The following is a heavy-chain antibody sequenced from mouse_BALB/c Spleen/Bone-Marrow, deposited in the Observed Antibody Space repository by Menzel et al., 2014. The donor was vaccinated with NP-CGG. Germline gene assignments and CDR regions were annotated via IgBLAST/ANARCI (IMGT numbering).Heavy chain of an antibody. CDR3: VKTASPYSRYAFAMDY. D-gene: IGHD2-14*01. J-gene: IGHJ4*01. CDR2: IYPCNGGT. V-gene: IGHV1S29*02. Sequence: DVHLVESGPELVKPGASVKISCKASGYTFTDYNMHWVKQSHGKSLEWIGYIYPCNGGTGYNQKFMSKATLTVDNSSSRAYMEPRTLTSEAPPVYYWVKTASPYSRYAFAMDYWGQGTSVTVAS. CDR1: GYTFTDYN.